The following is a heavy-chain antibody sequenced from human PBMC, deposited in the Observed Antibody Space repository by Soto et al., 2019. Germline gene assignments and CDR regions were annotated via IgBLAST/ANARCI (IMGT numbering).Heavy chain of an antibody. J-gene: IGHJ5*02. D-gene: IGHD3-16*01. V-gene: IGHV4-39*01. CDR3: ASSMGEGDWFDP. CDR2: IYYSGST. Sequence: QXQLQESGPGLVXPSETLSLTCXXSXXSXXXXXXXXXXXXXXXXXGLEWIGSIYYSGSTYYNPSLKSRVTISVDTSKNQFSLKLSTVTAADTAVYYCASSMGEGDWFDPWGQGTLVTVSS. CDR1: XXSXXXXXXX.